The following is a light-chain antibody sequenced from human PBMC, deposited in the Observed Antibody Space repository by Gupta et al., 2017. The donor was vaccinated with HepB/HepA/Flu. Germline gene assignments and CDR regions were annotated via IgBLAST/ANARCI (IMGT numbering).Light chain of an antibody. J-gene: IGLJ2*01. CDR1: SSDFGAYNS. Sequence: QSALTQPASVSGAPGQAITISCPGTSSDFGAYNSVSWYQQHPGKAPKIMIFDVSNRPSGVSDRFSGSKSGNTAFLTISGLQAEDEADYYCTSYKRTITVVVGGGTRLTVI. CDR2: DVS. CDR3: TSYKRTITVV. V-gene: IGLV2-14*03.